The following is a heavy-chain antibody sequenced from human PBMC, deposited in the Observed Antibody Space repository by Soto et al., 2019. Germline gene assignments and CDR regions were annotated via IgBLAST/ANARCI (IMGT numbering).Heavy chain of an antibody. V-gene: IGHV3-15*07. Sequence: SVSNAWMNWVRQAPGKGLEWVGRIKSKTDGGTTDYAAPVKGRFTISRDDSKNTLYLQMNSLKTEDTAVYYCTTSTMIVVVTTYAFDIWGQGTMVTVSS. CDR2: IKSKTDGGTT. CDR3: TTSTMIVVVTTYAFDI. J-gene: IGHJ3*02. D-gene: IGHD3-22*01. CDR1: SVSNAW.